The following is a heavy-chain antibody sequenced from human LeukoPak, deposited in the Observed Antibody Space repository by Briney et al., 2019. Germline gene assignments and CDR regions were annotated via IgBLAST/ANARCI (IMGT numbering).Heavy chain of an antibody. V-gene: IGHV3-73*01. Sequence: GGSLRLSCAASGFTFSNYEMNWVRQAPGKGLEWVGRIRSKVNNYATAYAAPVKGRVTISRDDSKNTAYLQLNSLETEDTAVYYCTRHQGAGGSGVDYWGQGTLVTVSS. CDR2: IRSKVNNYAT. CDR3: TRHQGAGGSGVDY. CDR1: GFTFSNYE. J-gene: IGHJ4*02. D-gene: IGHD2-15*01.